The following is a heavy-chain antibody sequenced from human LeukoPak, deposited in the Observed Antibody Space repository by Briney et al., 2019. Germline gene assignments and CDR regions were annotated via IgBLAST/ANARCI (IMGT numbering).Heavy chain of an antibody. Sequence: GGSLRLSCAASGFTFSNYAMNWVRQAPGKGLEWVSTISGSGGSTYYADSVKGRFTISRDNSKDTLYLQMNSLRAEDTAVYYCANSLAVAGPFDYWGQGTLVTVSS. D-gene: IGHD6-19*01. V-gene: IGHV3-23*01. CDR3: ANSLAVAGPFDY. J-gene: IGHJ4*02. CDR1: GFTFSNYA. CDR2: ISGSGGST.